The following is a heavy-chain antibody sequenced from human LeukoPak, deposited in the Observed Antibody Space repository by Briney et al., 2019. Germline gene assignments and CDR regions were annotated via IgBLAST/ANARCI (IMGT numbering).Heavy chain of an antibody. D-gene: IGHD3-10*02. CDR2: ISSSGSTI. J-gene: IGHJ6*04. CDR3: AELGITMIGGV. CDR1: GFTFSSYE. V-gene: IGHV3-48*03. Sequence: GGSLRLSCAASGFTFSSYEMNWVRQAPGKGLEWVSYISSSGSTIYYADSVKGRFTISRDNAKNSLYLQMNSLRAEDTAVYYCAELGITMIGGVWGKGTTIAISS.